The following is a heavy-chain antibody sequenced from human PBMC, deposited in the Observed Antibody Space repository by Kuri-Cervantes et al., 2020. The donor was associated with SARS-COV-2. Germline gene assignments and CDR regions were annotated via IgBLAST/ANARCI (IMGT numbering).Heavy chain of an antibody. V-gene: IGHV3-7*03. D-gene: IGHD3-10*01. CDR3: ARDDRAGHFDV. CDR2: VRPDGNSK. J-gene: IGHJ3*01. CDR1: GFTFTDYW. Sequence: GESLKISCAASGFTFTDYWMSWVRQAPGKGLEWVGNVRPDGNSKGYVDAVKGRFTISGDNAKNSLYLQMDSLSAEDTAVYYCARDDRAGHFDVWGQGTMVTVSS.